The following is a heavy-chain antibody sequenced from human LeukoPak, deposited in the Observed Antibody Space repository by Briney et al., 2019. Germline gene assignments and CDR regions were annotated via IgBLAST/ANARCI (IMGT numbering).Heavy chain of an antibody. J-gene: IGHJ4*02. CDR3: AKRVSRPQYFFDY. Sequence: GGSLRLSCVASGFTFSIYAISWVRQAPGKRLEWVSTFSGTSDNTYYADSVKGRFTISRDNTKNTLYLQMHSLRAEDTAVYYCAKRVSRPQYFFDYWGQGTLVTVSS. CDR2: FSGTSDNT. D-gene: IGHD6-19*01. V-gene: IGHV3-23*01. CDR1: GFTFSIYA.